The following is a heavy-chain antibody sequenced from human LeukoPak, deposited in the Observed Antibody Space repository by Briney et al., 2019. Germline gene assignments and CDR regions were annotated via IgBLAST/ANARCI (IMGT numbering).Heavy chain of an antibody. J-gene: IGHJ4*02. CDR2: IYYSGST. CDR1: GGSISSSSYY. V-gene: IGHV4-39*07. Sequence: SETLSLTCTVSGGSISSSSYYWGWIRQPPGKGLEWIGSIYYSGSTYYNPSLKSRVTISVDTSKNQFSLKLSSVTAADTAVYYCARGRSFIGYSSGWYGGLFDYWGQGTLVTVSS. CDR3: ARGRSFIGYSSGWYGGLFDY. D-gene: IGHD6-19*01.